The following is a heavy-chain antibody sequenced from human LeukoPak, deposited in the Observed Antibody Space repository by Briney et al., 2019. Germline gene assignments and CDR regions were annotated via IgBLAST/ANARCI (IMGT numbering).Heavy chain of an antibody. CDR1: GFTFSSYA. Sequence: GGSLRLSCAASGFTFSSYAMSWVRQAPGKGLEWVSAISGSGGSTYYADSVKGRFTISRDNSKNTLYLQMNSLRAGDTAVYYCATRQGYYYDSSGYYFFDYWGQGTLVTVSS. CDR2: ISGSGGST. V-gene: IGHV3-23*01. CDR3: ATRQGYYYDSSGYYFFDY. J-gene: IGHJ4*02. D-gene: IGHD3-22*01.